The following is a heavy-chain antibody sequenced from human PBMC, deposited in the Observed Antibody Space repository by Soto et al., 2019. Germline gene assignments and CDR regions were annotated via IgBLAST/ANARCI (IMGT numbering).Heavy chain of an antibody. CDR1: GFTFSSYG. CDR2: IWYDGSNK. D-gene: IGHD6-13*01. CDR3: ARDGAAAGKPAAFDI. V-gene: IGHV3-33*01. Sequence: GGSLRLSCAASGFTFSSYGMHWVRQATGKGLEWVAVIWYDGSNKYYADSVKGRFTISRDNSKNTLYLQMNSLRAEDTAVYYCARDGAAAGKPAAFDIWGQGTMVTVSS. J-gene: IGHJ3*02.